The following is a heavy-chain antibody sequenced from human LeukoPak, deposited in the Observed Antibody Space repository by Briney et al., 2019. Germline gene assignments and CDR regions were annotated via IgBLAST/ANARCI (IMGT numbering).Heavy chain of an antibody. CDR3: ARVVGATAFGY. D-gene: IGHD1-26*01. V-gene: IGHV1-69*05. CDR1: GGTFSSYA. Sequence: ASVKVSCKASGGTFSSYAISWVRQAPGQGLEWMGRIIPIFGTANYAQKFQGRVTITTDESTSTAYMELSSLRSEDTAVYYCARVVGATAFGYWGQGTLVTVSS. J-gene: IGHJ4*02. CDR2: IIPIFGTA.